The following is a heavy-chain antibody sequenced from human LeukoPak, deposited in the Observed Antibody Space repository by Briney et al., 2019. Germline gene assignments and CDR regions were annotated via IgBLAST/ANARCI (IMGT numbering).Heavy chain of an antibody. D-gene: IGHD3-3*01. CDR2: IYYSGST. CDR1: GGSISSYY. CDR3: ARDRAYDFWSGYPTYNWFDP. J-gene: IGHJ5*02. Sequence: SETLSLTCTVSGGSISSYYWSWIRQPPGKGLEWIGYIYYSGSTNYNPSLKSRVTISVDTSKNQFSLKLSSVTAADTAVYYCARDRAYDFWSGYPTYNWFDPWGQGTLVTVSS. V-gene: IGHV4-59*01.